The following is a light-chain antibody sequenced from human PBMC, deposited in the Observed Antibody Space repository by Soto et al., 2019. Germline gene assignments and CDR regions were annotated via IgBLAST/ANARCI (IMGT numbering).Light chain of an antibody. J-gene: IGLJ1*01. CDR1: SSDVGAYKF. V-gene: IGLV2-8*01. CDR2: DVT. CDR3: SSYAGNNHYV. Sequence: QSALTQPPSASGSPGQSVTISCTGTSSDVGAYKFVSWYRQNPGKAPKLIIYDVTKRPTGVPDRFSGSKSGNTASLTVSGLQAEDEADYYCSSYAGNNHYVFGSGTKLTVL.